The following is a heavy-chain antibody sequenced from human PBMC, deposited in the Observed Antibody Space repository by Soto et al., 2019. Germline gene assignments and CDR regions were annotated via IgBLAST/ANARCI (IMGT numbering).Heavy chain of an antibody. D-gene: IGHD2-2*01. CDR3: AGDGPYPTASGFDY. J-gene: IGHJ4*02. V-gene: IGHV4-39*01. CDR1: GGSISSSSYY. CDR2: IYYSGST. Sequence: QLQLQESGPGLVKPSETLSLTCTVSGGSISSSSYYWGWIRQPPGKGLEWIGSIYYSGSTYYNPSLKSLVTLAVDTSKNQFSLKLSSVTAADTAVYYCAGDGPYPTASGFDYWGQGTLVTVSS.